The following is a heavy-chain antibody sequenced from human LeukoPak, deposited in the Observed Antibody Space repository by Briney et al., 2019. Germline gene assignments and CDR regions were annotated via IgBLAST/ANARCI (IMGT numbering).Heavy chain of an antibody. CDR2: IDPSDSYT. Sequence: GESLKISCKGSGYSFTSYWINWVRQMPGKGLEWMGRIDPSDSYTNYSPSFQGHVTISTDKSISTAYLQWSSLKASDTAVYYCARQGLDGDYVDYWGQGTLVTVSS. V-gene: IGHV5-10-1*01. D-gene: IGHD4-17*01. CDR1: GYSFTSYW. CDR3: ARQGLDGDYVDY. J-gene: IGHJ4*02.